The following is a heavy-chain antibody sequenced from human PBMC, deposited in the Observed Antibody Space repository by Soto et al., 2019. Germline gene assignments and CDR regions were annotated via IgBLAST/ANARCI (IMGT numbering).Heavy chain of an antibody. CDR1: GGTFNRYA. V-gene: IGHV1-69*01. J-gene: IGHJ6*02. D-gene: IGHD3-3*01. CDR3: ARSAITLFGVVSIPPHYDSEVDV. Sequence: QVQLVQSGAEVKKPGSSVKVSCKASGGTFNRYAISWVRQAPGQGLEWMGGIIPIFGIGNDAQRFQGRVTITADESTGTAYMELSSLRPEDTGVYYCARSAITLFGVVSIPPHYDSEVDVWGQGTTVTVSS. CDR2: IIPIFGIG.